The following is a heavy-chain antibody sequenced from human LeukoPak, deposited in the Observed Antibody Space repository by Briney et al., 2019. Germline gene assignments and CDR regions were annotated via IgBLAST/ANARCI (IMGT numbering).Heavy chain of an antibody. CDR1: GGSVNTYY. CDR2: FYDSGST. Sequence: SETLSLTCTVSGGSVNTYYWSWIRQPPGKGLEWIGYFYDSGSTNYNPSLKSRATISLDTSKNQLSLNLRSVTAADTAVYYCARGSGSYVGWFDPWGQGTLVTVSS. D-gene: IGHD3-10*01. CDR3: ARGSGSYVGWFDP. J-gene: IGHJ5*02. V-gene: IGHV4-59*02.